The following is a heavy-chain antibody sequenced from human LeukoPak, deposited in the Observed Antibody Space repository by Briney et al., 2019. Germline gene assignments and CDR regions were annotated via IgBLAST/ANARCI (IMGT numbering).Heavy chain of an antibody. D-gene: IGHD6-13*01. V-gene: IGHV3-66*04. CDR3: AKRGDRYSSTWYWEEFDY. CDR2: IYAGGNT. CDR1: GFTLNTNY. J-gene: IGHJ4*02. Sequence: GGSLRLSCAASGFTLNTNYMNWVRQVPGKGLEWVSVIYAGGNTYYADSVRERFTISRDNSRNTLYLQMNSLRAEDTAVYYCAKRGDRYSSTWYWEEFDYWGQGTLVTVSS.